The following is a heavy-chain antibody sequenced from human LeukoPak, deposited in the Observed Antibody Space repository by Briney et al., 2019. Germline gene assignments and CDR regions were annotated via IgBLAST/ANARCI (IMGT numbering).Heavy chain of an antibody. CDR2: IYSGGST. CDR3: ATLALHYYGSGSYSDY. V-gene: IGHV3-53*01. CDR1: GFTVSSNY. J-gene: IGHJ4*02. D-gene: IGHD3-10*01. Sequence: GGSLRLSCAASGFTVSSNYMSWVRQAPGKGLEWVSVIYSGGSTYYADSVKGRFTISRDNSKNTLYLQMNSLRAEDTAVYYCATLALHYYGSGSYSDYWGQGTLVTVSS.